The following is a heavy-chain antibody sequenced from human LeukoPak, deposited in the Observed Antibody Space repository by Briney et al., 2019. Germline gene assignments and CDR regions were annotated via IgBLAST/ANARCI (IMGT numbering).Heavy chain of an antibody. CDR1: GFTFSSYA. V-gene: IGHV3-23*01. Sequence: GGSLRLSCAASGFTFSSYAMSWVRQAPGKGLEWVSAISGSGGSTYYADSVKGRFTISRDNSKNTLYLQMNSLRAEDTAVYYCAKGIRFLEWLLADYWGQGTLVTVSP. J-gene: IGHJ4*02. D-gene: IGHD3-3*01. CDR3: AKGIRFLEWLLADY. CDR2: ISGSGGST.